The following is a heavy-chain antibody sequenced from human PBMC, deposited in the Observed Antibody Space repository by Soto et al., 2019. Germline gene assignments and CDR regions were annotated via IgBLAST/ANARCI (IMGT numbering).Heavy chain of an antibody. CDR3: ASGGSGSDSDY. D-gene: IGHD1-26*01. J-gene: IGHJ4*02. CDR1: GFTFSSYA. Sequence: EVQLLESGGGLVQPGGSLRLSCAASGFTFSSYAMRWVRQAPVKGLEWVSAISGSGGSTYYADSVKGRFTISRDNSKNTLYVQMNSLRAEDTAVYYCASGGSGSDSDYWGQGTLVTVSS. V-gene: IGHV3-23*01. CDR2: ISGSGGST.